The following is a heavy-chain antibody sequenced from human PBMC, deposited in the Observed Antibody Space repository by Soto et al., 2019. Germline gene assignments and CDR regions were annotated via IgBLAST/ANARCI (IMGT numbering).Heavy chain of an antibody. CDR1: GYTFTGYY. CDR3: ASSVSDSDYYGMDV. J-gene: IGHJ6*02. D-gene: IGHD2-21*02. Sequence: ASVKVSCKSSGYTFTGYYMHCVRQAPGQGLEWMGWINPNSGGTNYAQKFQGWVTMTRDTSISTAYMELSRLRSDDTAVYYCASSVSDSDYYGMDVWGQGTTVTVSS. V-gene: IGHV1-2*04. CDR2: INPNSGGT.